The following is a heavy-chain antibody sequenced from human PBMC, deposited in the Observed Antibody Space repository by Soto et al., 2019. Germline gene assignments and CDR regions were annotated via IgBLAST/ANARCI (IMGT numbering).Heavy chain of an antibody. J-gene: IGHJ5*02. V-gene: IGHV3-9*01. CDR1: GFTFDDYA. D-gene: IGHD1-26*01. Sequence: EVQLVESGGGLVQPGRSLRLSCAASGFTFDDYAMHWVRQAPGKGLEWVSGISWNSGSIGYADSVKGRFTISRDNAKNSLYLQMNSLRAEDTALYYCAATGATGREDWFDPWGQGTLVTVSS. CDR2: ISWNSGSI. CDR3: AATGATGREDWFDP.